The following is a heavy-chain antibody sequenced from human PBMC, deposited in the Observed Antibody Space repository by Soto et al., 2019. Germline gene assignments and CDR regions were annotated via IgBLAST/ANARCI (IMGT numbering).Heavy chain of an antibody. CDR3: ASSYGDYENDAFDI. J-gene: IGHJ3*02. V-gene: IGHV1-2*04. CDR2: TNPNSGGT. D-gene: IGHD4-17*01. CDR1: GYTFTGYY. Sequence: ASVKVSCKASGYTFTGYYMHWVRQAPGQGLEWMGWTNPNSGGTNYAQKFQGWVTMTRDTSISTAYMELSRLRSDDTAVYYCASSYGDYENDAFDIWGQGTMVT.